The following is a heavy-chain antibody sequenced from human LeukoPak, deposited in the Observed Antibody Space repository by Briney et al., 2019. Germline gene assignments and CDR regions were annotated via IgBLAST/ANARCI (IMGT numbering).Heavy chain of an antibody. CDR3: ARDTRRSVFDSTGYHSHTEYYFDH. CDR1: GFSVSRNY. D-gene: IGHD3-22*01. J-gene: IGHJ4*02. V-gene: IGHV3-53*01. Sequence: PGGSLRLSCAVSGFSVSRNYISWVRQAPGKGLEWVSVIYSGGTTYYADSVKGRFTISRDDSQNSVFLQLNNLRPEDTAVYYCARDTRRSVFDSTGYHSHTEYYFDHWGQGTLVTVSS. CDR2: IYSGGTT.